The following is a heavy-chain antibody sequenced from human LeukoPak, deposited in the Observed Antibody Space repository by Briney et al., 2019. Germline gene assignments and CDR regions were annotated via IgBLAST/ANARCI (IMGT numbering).Heavy chain of an antibody. CDR1: GYSLGKNYY. CDR3: ARYDSRGSASTKFDY. V-gene: IGHV4-38-2*01. D-gene: IGHD3-3*01. J-gene: IGHJ4*02. Sequence: SETLSLTCAVSGYSLGKNYYWGWVRQSPGKGLEWIGRIYGRASTSYNPSLMNRVTMSVDTSKNHFSLQLTSVTAADTAVYYCARYDSRGSASTKFDYWGPGIQVTVSS. CDR2: IYGRAST.